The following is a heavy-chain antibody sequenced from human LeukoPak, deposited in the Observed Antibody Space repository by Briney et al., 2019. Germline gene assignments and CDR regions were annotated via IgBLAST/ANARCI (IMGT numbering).Heavy chain of an antibody. CDR2: IYYSGST. CDR1: GGSISSSSYY. CDR3: ARGGIQPFRY. D-gene: IGHD5-18*01. V-gene: IGHV4-39*01. J-gene: IGHJ4*02. Sequence: SETLSLTCTVSGGSISSSSYYWGWIRQPPGKGLEWIGSIYYSGSTYYNPSLKSRVTISVDTSKNQFSLKLSSVTAADTAVYYCARGGIQPFRYWGQGTLVTVSS.